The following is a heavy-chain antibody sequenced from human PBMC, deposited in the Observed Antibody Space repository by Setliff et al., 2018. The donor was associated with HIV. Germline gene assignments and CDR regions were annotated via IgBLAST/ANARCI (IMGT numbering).Heavy chain of an antibody. CDR3: ASRVYYYDSNNFLREEGFDP. Sequence: PSETLSLTCSVSNDSITYYYWNWIRQPPGKGLEWIGTMFRTGTSYYNPSLTSRVTISQDTSKNQFSLNLTSVTAADTAVYYCASRVYYYDSNNFLREEGFDPWGQGTLVTVSS. V-gene: IGHV4-59*04. CDR2: MFRTGTS. J-gene: IGHJ5*02. D-gene: IGHD3-22*01. CDR1: NDSITYYY.